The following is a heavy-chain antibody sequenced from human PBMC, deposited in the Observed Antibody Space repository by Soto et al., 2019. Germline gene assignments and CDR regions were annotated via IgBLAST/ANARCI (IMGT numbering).Heavy chain of an antibody. Sequence: QVQLQESGPGLVKPSETLSLTCTVSGGSISSYYWSWIRQPPGKGLEWIGNFYYSGSTNYNPSLKSRVTISVDTSKNLFSLKLSSVTAADTAVYYCARFNWYFDLWGRGTLVTVSS. CDR2: FYYSGST. CDR3: ARFNWYFDL. CDR1: GGSISSYY. V-gene: IGHV4-59*08. J-gene: IGHJ2*01.